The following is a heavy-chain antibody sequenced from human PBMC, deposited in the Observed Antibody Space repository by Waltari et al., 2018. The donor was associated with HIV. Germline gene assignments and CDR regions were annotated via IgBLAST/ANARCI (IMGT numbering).Heavy chain of an antibody. Sequence: QVQLQESGPGLVKPSQTLSLTCTVSGGSISSGGYYWSWIRQQPGKGLEWIGYIYYSGSPYYNPSLKSRVTISVDTSKNQFSLKLSSVTAADTAVYYCARGSRGSGSYYWGQGTLVTVSS. CDR2: IYYSGSP. CDR1: GGSISSGGYY. V-gene: IGHV4-31*03. D-gene: IGHD3-10*01. J-gene: IGHJ4*02. CDR3: ARGSRGSGSYY.